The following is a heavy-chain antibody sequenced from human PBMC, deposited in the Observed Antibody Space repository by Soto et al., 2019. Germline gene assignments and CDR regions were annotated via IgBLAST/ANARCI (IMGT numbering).Heavy chain of an antibody. CDR2: LSKDGANE. Sequence: GGSLRLSCTASGFILSNYAMNWVRQAPGKGLEWVSTLSKDGANEHYADSVKGRFTISRDGSKNTLYLQMNSLRAEDTAMYYCAKDPSTGSADYWGQGTQVTVSS. CDR1: GFILSNYA. D-gene: IGHD3-9*01. CDR3: AKDPSTGSADY. J-gene: IGHJ4*02. V-gene: IGHV3-23*01.